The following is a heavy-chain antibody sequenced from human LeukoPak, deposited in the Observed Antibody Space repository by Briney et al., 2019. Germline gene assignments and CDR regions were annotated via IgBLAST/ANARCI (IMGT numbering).Heavy chain of an antibody. V-gene: IGHV3-23*01. J-gene: IGHJ3*02. CDR3: AKAIYDYVWGSYRPYDAFDI. D-gene: IGHD3-16*02. CDR2: ISGSGGST. CDR1: GFTFSSYA. Sequence: TGGSLRLSCAASGFTFSSYAMNWVRQAPGKGLEWVSAISGSGGSTYYADSVKGRFTISRDTSKNTLYLQMNSLRAEDTAVYYCAKAIYDYVWGSYRPYDAFDIWGQGTMVTVSS.